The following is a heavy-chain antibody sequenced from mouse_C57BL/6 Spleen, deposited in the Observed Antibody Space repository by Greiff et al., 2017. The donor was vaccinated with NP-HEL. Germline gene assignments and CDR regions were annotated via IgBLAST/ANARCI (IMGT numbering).Heavy chain of an antibody. V-gene: IGHV1-59*01. CDR3: ARASNSTGFAY. CDR1: GYTFTSYW. J-gene: IGHJ3*01. CDR2: IDPSDSYT. Sequence: QVQLQQPGAELVRPGTSVKLSCKASGYTFTSYWMHWVKQRPGQGLEWIGVIDPSDSYTNYNQKFKGKATLTVDTSSSTAYMQLSSLTSEDSAVYYCARASNSTGFAYWGQRTLVTVSA. D-gene: IGHD2-5*01.